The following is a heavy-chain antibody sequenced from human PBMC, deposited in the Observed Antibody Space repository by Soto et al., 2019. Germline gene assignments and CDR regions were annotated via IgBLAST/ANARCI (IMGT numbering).Heavy chain of an antibody. CDR1: GCSISSYY. Sequence: QVQLQESGPGLVKPSETLSLTCTVSGCSISSYYWSWIRQPPGKGLEWIGFIFYSGSTSYNPSLKSRLTISIDTSEDQCSLKLNSVTAADTAVYYWASMIGDPVLSFDSWGQGTLVAVSS. V-gene: IGHV4-59*01. D-gene: IGHD3-10*02. J-gene: IGHJ5*01. CDR3: ASMIGDPVLSFDS. CDR2: IFYSGST.